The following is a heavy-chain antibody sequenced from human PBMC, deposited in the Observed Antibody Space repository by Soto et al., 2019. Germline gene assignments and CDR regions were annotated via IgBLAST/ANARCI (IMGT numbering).Heavy chain of an antibody. V-gene: IGHV1-2*02. CDR3: ARETDDFTNGAHDP. Sequence: XSVKVSCKASVYIFTCYYMHWVRQAPGQGLEWMGWIIPHSGETNYAQKFQARVTLTRDTSISTAYMQLSGLTSDDTAVYYCARETDDFTNGAHDPWGQGTLVTVSS. D-gene: IGHD4-4*01. CDR1: VYIFTCYY. CDR2: IIPHSGET. J-gene: IGHJ5*02.